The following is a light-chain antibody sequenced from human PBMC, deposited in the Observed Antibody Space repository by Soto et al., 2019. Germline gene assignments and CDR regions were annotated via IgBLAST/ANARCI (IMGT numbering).Light chain of an antibody. CDR3: QQYESYSPLT. J-gene: IGKJ4*01. V-gene: IGKV3-15*01. CDR2: GAS. CDR1: QNVGNN. Sequence: EIVMTQSPATLSVSPGERATLSCRASQNVGNNLVWYQQKPGQAPRLLIYGASTRAAGIPDRFSGSGSGTEFTLTISSLQPDDFGTYYCQQYESYSPLTFGGGTKVEIK.